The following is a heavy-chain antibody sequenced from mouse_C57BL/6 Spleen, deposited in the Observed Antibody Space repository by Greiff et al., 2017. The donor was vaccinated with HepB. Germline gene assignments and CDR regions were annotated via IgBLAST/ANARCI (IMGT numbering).Heavy chain of an antibody. CDR2: IDPSDSYT. CDR1: GYTFTSYW. Sequence: QVQLKQPGAELVRPGTSVKLSCKASGYTFTSYWMHWVKQRPGQGLEWIGVIDPSDSYTNYNQKFKGKATLTVDTSSSTAYMQLSSLTSEDSAVYYCARRQRPYGNYLYYAMDYWGQGTSVTVSS. CDR3: ARRQRPYGNYLYYAMDY. V-gene: IGHV1-59*01. D-gene: IGHD2-1*01. J-gene: IGHJ4*01.